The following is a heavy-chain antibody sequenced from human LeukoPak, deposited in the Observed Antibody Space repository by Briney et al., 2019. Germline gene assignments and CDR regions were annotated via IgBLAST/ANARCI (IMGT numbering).Heavy chain of an antibody. J-gene: IGHJ4*02. CDR2: IYYSGST. V-gene: IGHV4-61*01. CDR3: AKTRGGPTSPDDY. D-gene: IGHD1-14*01. CDR1: GGSVSSGSYY. Sequence: PSETLSLTCTVSGGSVSSGSYYWSWIRQPPGKGLEWIGYIYYSGSTNYNPSLKSRVTISVDTSKNQFSLKLSSVTAADTAVYYCAKTRGGPTSPDDYWGQGTLVTVSP.